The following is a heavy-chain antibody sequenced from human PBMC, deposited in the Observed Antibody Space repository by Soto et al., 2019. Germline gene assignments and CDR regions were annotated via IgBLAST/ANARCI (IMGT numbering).Heavy chain of an antibody. CDR2: ISKDGMNK. Sequence: QVRLVESGGGVVQPGRSLRLSCTASGFSFSSYAMYWVRQPPGKGLEWVAVISKDGMNKNYADSVKGRVTVSRDNANYSLDLQLNSLRGEDTDMSYCASYMYSSDYFVKCGEPWGQLTLGTVSS. J-gene: IGHJ5*02. V-gene: IGHV3-30*04. D-gene: IGHD6-19*01. CDR1: GFSFSSYA. CDR3: ASYMYSSDYFVKCGEP.